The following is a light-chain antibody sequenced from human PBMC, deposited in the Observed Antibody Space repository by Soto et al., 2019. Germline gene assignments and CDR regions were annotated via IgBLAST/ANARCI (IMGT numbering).Light chain of an antibody. CDR2: EVS. V-gene: IGLV2-14*01. CDR3: TSYTSSNTLV. Sequence: QSALTQPASVSGSPGQSITISCTGTSSDVGGYYYLSWYQQHPGKAPKLVIYEVSNRPSGVSNRFSGSKSGNTASLTISGLQAEDEGDYYCTSYTSSNTLVFGGGTKVTVL. J-gene: IGLJ2*01. CDR1: SSDVGGYYY.